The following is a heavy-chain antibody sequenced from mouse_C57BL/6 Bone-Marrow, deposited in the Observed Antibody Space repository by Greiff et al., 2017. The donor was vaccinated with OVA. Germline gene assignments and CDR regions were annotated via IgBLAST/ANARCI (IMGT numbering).Heavy chain of an antibody. CDR3: ARLPGGSSLDY. Sequence: VQLQQPGAELVKPGASVKLSCKASGYTFTSYWMHWVKQRPGQGLEWIGMIHPNSGSTNYNEKFKSKATLTVDKSSSTAYMQLSSLTSEDSAVYYCARLPGGSSLDYWGQGTTLTVSS. CDR2: IHPNSGST. J-gene: IGHJ2*01. V-gene: IGHV1-64*01. D-gene: IGHD1-1*01. CDR1: GYTFTSYW.